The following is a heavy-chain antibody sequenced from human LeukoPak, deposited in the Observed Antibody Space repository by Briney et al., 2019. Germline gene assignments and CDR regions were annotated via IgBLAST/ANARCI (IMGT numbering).Heavy chain of an antibody. Sequence: ASVKVSCKASGYTFTGYYMHWVRQAPGQGLEWMGWINPNSGDTNYAQNFQGRVTMTRDTSISTAYMDLSRLRSDDTAVYYCARDRETYGDCDYWGQGTLVTVSS. D-gene: IGHD4-17*01. CDR1: GYTFTGYY. V-gene: IGHV1-2*02. CDR2: INPNSGDT. CDR3: ARDRETYGDCDY. J-gene: IGHJ4*02.